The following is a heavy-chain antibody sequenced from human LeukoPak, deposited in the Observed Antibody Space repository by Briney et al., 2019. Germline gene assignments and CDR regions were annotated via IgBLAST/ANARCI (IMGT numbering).Heavy chain of an antibody. J-gene: IGHJ4*02. Sequence: GGSLRLSCSASGFSLSTYSMHWVRQAPGQGLQWVPSISTSSSFIFYTDSLKGRFTISRDNAKNSLYLQMNSLRAEDTAVYYCAREVMVRGVDYWGQGTLVTVSS. CDR1: GFSLSTYS. V-gene: IGHV3-21*01. CDR3: AREVMVRGVDY. D-gene: IGHD3-10*01. CDR2: ISTSSSFI.